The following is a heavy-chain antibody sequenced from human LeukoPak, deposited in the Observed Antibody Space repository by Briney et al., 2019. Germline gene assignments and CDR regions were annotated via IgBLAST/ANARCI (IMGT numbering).Heavy chain of an antibody. CDR1: GGSVSVSSGSYY. V-gene: IGHV4-61*01. Sequence: PSETLSLTCTVSGGSVSVSSGSYYWSWIRQPPGKGLEWTGYIYYTGSTNYNPSLKSRVTMSVDTSKNQFSLKLSSVTAADTAVYYCARVSMVRGVIEDWWFDPWGQGTLVTVSS. D-gene: IGHD3-10*01. CDR2: IYYTGST. J-gene: IGHJ5*02. CDR3: ARVSMVRGVIEDWWFDP.